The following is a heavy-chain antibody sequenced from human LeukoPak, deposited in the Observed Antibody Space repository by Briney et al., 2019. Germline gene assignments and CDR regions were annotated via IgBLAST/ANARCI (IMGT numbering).Heavy chain of an antibody. CDR3: ARWYNWNLDAFDI. Sequence: PGGSLRLSCAASGFTFSSYAMSWVRQAPGKGLEWVSAISGSGGRTYYADSVKGRFTISRDNSKNTLYLQMNSLRAEDTAVYYCARWYNWNLDAFDIWGQGTMVTVSS. V-gene: IGHV3-23*01. CDR2: ISGSGGRT. CDR1: GFTFSSYA. D-gene: IGHD1-20*01. J-gene: IGHJ3*02.